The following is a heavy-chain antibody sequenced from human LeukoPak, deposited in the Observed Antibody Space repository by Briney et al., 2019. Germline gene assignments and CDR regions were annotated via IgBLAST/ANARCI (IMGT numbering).Heavy chain of an antibody. Sequence: GGSLRLSCAASGFTFSNYWMAWVRQAPGKGPEWVANISLDGSQKYYVDSVKGRFTISRDNAENSLYLRMNSLRAEDTALYYCARKRPNYFDYWGQGTLVTVSS. J-gene: IGHJ4*02. V-gene: IGHV3-7*01. CDR3: ARKRPNYFDY. CDR2: ISLDGSQK. CDR1: GFTFSNYW.